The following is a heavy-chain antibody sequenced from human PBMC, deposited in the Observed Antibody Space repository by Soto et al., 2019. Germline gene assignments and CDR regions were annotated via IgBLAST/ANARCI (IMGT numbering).Heavy chain of an antibody. CDR3: GRIRLRSYDLKYFVS. D-gene: IGHD5-12*01. Sequence: EVQLVESGGGLVQPGGSLRLSCAASGFTFSDHYVDWVRQAPGKGLEWVARIRNKANSYSTEYAASAKGRFTISRDDSRNLGYLQMRSLQTEDTGVYYCGRIRLRSYDLKYFVSWGQGTLLTVSS. J-gene: IGHJ1*01. CDR2: IRNKANSYST. CDR1: GFTFSDHY. V-gene: IGHV3-72*01.